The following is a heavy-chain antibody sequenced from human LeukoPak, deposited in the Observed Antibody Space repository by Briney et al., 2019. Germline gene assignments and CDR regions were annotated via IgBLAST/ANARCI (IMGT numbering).Heavy chain of an antibody. J-gene: IGHJ4*02. Sequence: SETLSLTCTVSGGSISSSPYYWGWIRQPPGKGLEWIGEINHSGSTNYNPSLKSRVTISVDTSKNQFSLKLSSVTAADTAVYYCARRNYYGSGSYYTIDYWGQGTLVTVSS. V-gene: IGHV4-39*07. CDR1: GGSISSSPYY. CDR2: INHSGST. D-gene: IGHD3-10*01. CDR3: ARRNYYGSGSYYTIDY.